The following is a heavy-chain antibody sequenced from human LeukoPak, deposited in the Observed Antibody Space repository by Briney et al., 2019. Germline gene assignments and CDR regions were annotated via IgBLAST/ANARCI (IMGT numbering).Heavy chain of an antibody. CDR2: INSDGSAT. J-gene: IGHJ4*02. Sequence: GGSLRLPCATSGFTFSTYWMYWVRQAPGKGLVWVSRINSDGSATSYADSVKGRFTISRDNANNTLHLQMNSLRAEDTAVYYCTRGRLGPTNYTFDCWGQGTLVTVSS. CDR1: GFTFSTYW. D-gene: IGHD1-26*01. V-gene: IGHV3-74*01. CDR3: TRGRLGPTNYTFDC.